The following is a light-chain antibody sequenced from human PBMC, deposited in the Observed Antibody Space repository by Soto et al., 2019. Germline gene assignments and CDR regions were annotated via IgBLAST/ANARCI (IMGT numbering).Light chain of an antibody. CDR1: QSVSSNLAYFQDKPGQAPSN. V-gene: IGKV3-15*01. CDR2: GAS. CDR3: QQYNNWPWT. J-gene: IGKJ1*01. Sequence: EAVMMQSPATLSVSPGERATLSCRASQSVSSNLAYFQDKPGQAPSNLAWYQHKPGQAPRLLIYGASTRATEIPARFSGSGSGTEFTLTISSLQSEDFAVYYCQQYNNWPWTFGQGTKVEIK.